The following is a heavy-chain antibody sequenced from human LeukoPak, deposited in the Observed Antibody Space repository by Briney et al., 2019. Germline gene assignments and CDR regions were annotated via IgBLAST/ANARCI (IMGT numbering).Heavy chain of an antibody. Sequence: ASVKVSCQASGYTFTGYYMHWVRQAPGQGLEWMGWINPNSGGTNYAQKFQGRVTMTRDTSISTAYMELSRLRSDDTAVYYCARGDVDTAMVLLRNWFDPWGRGTLVTVSS. D-gene: IGHD5-18*01. CDR3: ARGDVDTAMVLLRNWFDP. CDR2: INPNSGGT. J-gene: IGHJ5*02. CDR1: GYTFTGYY. V-gene: IGHV1-2*02.